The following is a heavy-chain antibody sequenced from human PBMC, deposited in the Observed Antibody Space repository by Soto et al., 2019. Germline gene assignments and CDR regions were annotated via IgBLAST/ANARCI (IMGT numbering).Heavy chain of an antibody. J-gene: IGHJ6*02. CDR3: TTDGSYSSSWYEGENYYSYGMDV. V-gene: IGHV3-15*07. D-gene: IGHD6-13*01. CDR1: GFTFSNAW. Sequence: EVQLVESGGVLVKPGGSLRLSCAASGFTFSNAWMNWVRQAPGRGLEWVGRIKSKTDGGTADYAAPVKGRFTFSRDDSKNTLYLQMNSLKTEDTGVYYCTTDGSYSSSWYEGENYYSYGMDVWGQGTTVTVSS. CDR2: IKSKTDGGTA.